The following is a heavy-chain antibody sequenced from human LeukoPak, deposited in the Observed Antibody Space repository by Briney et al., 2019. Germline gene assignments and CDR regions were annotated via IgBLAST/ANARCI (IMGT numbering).Heavy chain of an antibody. CDR2: IYYSGST. CDR1: GGSISSSSYY. CDR3: ARGSIRSGSWQWLVRSWFDP. V-gene: IGHV4-39*01. D-gene: IGHD6-19*01. J-gene: IGHJ5*02. Sequence: SETLSLTCTVSGGSISSSSYYWGWIRQPPGKGLEWIGSIYYSGSTYYNPSLKSRVTISVDTSKNQFSLKLSSVTAADTAVYYCARGSIRSGSWQWLVRSWFDPWGQGTLVTVSS.